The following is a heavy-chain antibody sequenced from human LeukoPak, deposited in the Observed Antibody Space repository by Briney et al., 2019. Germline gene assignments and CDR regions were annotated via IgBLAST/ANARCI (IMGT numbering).Heavy chain of an antibody. CDR1: GFTFSSYA. V-gene: IGHV3-23*01. Sequence: GGSLRLSCAASGFTFSSYAMSWVRQAPGEGLEWVSAISGSGGSTYYADSVKGRFTISRDNSKNTLYLQMNSLRAEDAAVYYCASAYSSSSNYYGMDVWGQGTTVTVSS. J-gene: IGHJ6*02. CDR2: ISGSGGST. D-gene: IGHD6-6*01. CDR3: ASAYSSSSNYYGMDV.